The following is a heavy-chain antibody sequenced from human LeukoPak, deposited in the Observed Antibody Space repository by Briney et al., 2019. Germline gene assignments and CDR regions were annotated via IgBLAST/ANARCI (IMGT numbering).Heavy chain of an antibody. D-gene: IGHD6-13*01. CDR3: KCRAAGIIPTIRYYYGMDV. V-gene: IGHV3-7*01. Sequence: GGSLRLSCAASGFTLSSYWMSWVRQAPGKGLEWVANIKQDGSEKYYVDSVKGRFTISRDNAKNSLYLQMNSLRAEDTAVYYRKCRAAGIIPTIRYYYGMDVWGQGTTVTVSS. J-gene: IGHJ6*02. CDR2: IKQDGSEK. CDR1: GFTLSSYW.